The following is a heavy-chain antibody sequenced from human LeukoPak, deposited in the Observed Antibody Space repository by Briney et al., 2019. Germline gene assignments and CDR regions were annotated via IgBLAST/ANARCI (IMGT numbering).Heavy chain of an antibody. CDR1: GFTFSSYA. J-gene: IGHJ6*02. Sequence: PGGSLRLSCAASGFTFSSYAMSWVRQAPGKGLEWVSAISGSGGSTYYADSVKGRFTISRDNAKNSLYLQMNSLRAEDTAVYYCARGRPPPRLYYYYGMDVWGQGTTVTVSS. CDR2: ISGSGGST. V-gene: IGHV3-23*01. D-gene: IGHD6-19*01. CDR3: ARGRPPPRLYYYYGMDV.